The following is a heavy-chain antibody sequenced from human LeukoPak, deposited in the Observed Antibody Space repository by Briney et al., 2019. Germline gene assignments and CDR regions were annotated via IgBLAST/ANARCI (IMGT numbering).Heavy chain of an antibody. CDR3: AKDFNGNYYSLWDS. CDR2: ISGSGGST. V-gene: IGHV3-23*01. D-gene: IGHD1-26*01. CDR1: GFTVSSNY. Sequence: GGSLRLSCAASGFTVSSNYMSWVRQAPGKGLEWVSAISGSGGSTYYADSVKGRFTISRDNSKNTLYLQMNSLRAEDTAVYYCAKDFNGNYYSLWDSWGQGTLVTVSS. J-gene: IGHJ4*02.